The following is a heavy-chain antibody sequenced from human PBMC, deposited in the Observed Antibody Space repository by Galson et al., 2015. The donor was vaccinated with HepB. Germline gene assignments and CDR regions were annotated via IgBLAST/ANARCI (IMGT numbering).Heavy chain of an antibody. D-gene: IGHD3-10*01. J-gene: IGHJ4*02. Sequence: SLRLSCAASGFTFSSYAMHWVRQAPGKGLEWVAVISYDGSNKYYADSVKGRFTISRDNSKNTLYLQMNSLRAEDTAVYYCARDLGGSPARGQGTLVTVSS. V-gene: IGHV3-30-3*01. CDR3: ARDLGGSPA. CDR1: GFTFSSYA. CDR2: ISYDGSNK.